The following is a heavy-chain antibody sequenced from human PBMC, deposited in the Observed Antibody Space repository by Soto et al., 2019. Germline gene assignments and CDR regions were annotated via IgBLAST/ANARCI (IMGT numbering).Heavy chain of an antibody. CDR2: INPNSGGT. D-gene: IGHD1-1*01. CDR3: ARDLRYNWNDYAFDI. J-gene: IGHJ3*02. V-gene: IGHV1-2*04. Sequence: ASVKVSCTASGYTFTGYYIHWVRQAPGQGLEWMGWINPNSGGTNYAQKFQGWVTMTRDTSISTAYMELSRLRSDDTAVYYCARDLRYNWNDYAFDIWGQGTMVTVSS. CDR1: GYTFTGYY.